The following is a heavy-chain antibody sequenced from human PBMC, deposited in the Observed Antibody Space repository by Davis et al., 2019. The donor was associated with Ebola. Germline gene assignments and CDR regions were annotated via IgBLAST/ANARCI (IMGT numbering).Heavy chain of an antibody. CDR1: GYSFTSYW. CDR2: IYPGDSDT. Sequence: KVSCKGSGYSFTSYWIGWVRQMPGKGLEWMGIIYPGDSDTRYSPSFQGQVTISADKSITTAYLQWSSLKASDTAMYYCAREGAYDFWSGYYEDYWGQGTLVTVSS. J-gene: IGHJ4*02. CDR3: AREGAYDFWSGYYEDY. V-gene: IGHV5-51*01. D-gene: IGHD3-3*01.